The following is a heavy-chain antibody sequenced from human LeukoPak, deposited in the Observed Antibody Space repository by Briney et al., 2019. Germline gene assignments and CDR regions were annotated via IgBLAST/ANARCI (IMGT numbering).Heavy chain of an antibody. V-gene: IGHV1-69*06. CDR2: IIPIFGTA. Sequence: PMASVNVSCKASGGTFSSYAMSGVGQPPGQGVEGMGVIIPIFGTANYAQKFQGRVTITAENCSSTAYMELSSLRSEDTAVYYCDKVLRYGIAVAGTFDYWGQGTLVTVSS. CDR1: GGTFSSYA. J-gene: IGHJ4*02. D-gene: IGHD6-19*01. CDR3: DKVLRYGIAVAGTFDY.